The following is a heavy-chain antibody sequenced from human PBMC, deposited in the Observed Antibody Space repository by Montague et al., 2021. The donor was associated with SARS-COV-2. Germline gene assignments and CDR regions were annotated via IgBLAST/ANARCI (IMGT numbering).Heavy chain of an antibody. V-gene: IGHV3-33*01. CDR1: GFTFSSYG. D-gene: IGHD1-26*01. CDR2: IWYDGSNK. Sequence: SLRLSCAASGFTFSSYGMHWVRQAPGKGLEWVAVIWYDGSNKYYADSVKGRFTISRDNSKNTLYLQMNSLRAEDTAVYYRARDLVGAYYYMDVWGKGTTVTVSS. J-gene: IGHJ6*03. CDR3: ARDLVGAYYYMDV.